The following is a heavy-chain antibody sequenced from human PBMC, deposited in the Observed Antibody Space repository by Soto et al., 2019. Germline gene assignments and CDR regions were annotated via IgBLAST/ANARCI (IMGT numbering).Heavy chain of an antibody. Sequence: RRLSCAASGFTFGTFAMSWVRQAPGKGLEWVSFISGSGDRTSYADPVKGRFTISRDTSENMLYLQMNSLRLEDTAIYYCAKLRYYDFWSGENWLDPWGQGALVTVSS. CDR1: GFTFGTFA. CDR3: AKLRYYDFWSGENWLDP. J-gene: IGHJ5*02. CDR2: ISGSGDRT. V-gene: IGHV3-23*01. D-gene: IGHD3-3*01.